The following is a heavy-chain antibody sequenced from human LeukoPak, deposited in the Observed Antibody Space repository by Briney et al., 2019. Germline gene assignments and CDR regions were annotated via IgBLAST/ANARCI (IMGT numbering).Heavy chain of an antibody. Sequence: SGGSLRLSCAASGFTFSSYSMNWVRQAPGKGLEWVAVIWHDGSNKYHADSVKGRFTISRDNSKNTLYLQMNSLRAEDTAVYYCARGAVGSSGWYGGEYFQHWGQGTLVTVSS. J-gene: IGHJ1*01. V-gene: IGHV3-33*08. D-gene: IGHD6-19*01. CDR3: ARGAVGSSGWYGGEYFQH. CDR2: IWHDGSNK. CDR1: GFTFSSYS.